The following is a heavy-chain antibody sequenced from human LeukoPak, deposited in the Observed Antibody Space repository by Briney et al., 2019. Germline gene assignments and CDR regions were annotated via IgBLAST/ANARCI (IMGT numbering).Heavy chain of an antibody. D-gene: IGHD2-2*01. Sequence: SETLSLTCTVSGYSIKSGYSWGWIRQPPGKGLEWIGNIYHSGSSFYMSSLKSRLTISVDTSKNQFSLKLSSVTAADTAVYYCARVNIVVVPAARFEYFDYWGQGTLVTVSS. CDR3: ARVNIVVVPAARFEYFDY. CDR2: IYHSGSS. V-gene: IGHV4-38-2*02. CDR1: GYSIKSGYS. J-gene: IGHJ4*02.